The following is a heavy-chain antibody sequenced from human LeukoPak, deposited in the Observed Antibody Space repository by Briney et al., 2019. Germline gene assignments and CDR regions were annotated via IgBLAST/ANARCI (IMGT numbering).Heavy chain of an antibody. CDR1: GGSISSGGYY. CDR3: ARVGYSYGLDY. Sequence: PSETLSLTCTVSGGSISSGGYYWSWIRQPPGKGLEWIGYIYYSGSTNYNPSLKSRVTISVDTSKNQFSLKLSSVTAADTAVYYCARVGYSYGLDYWGQGTLVTVSS. D-gene: IGHD5-18*01. V-gene: IGHV4-61*08. J-gene: IGHJ4*02. CDR2: IYYSGST.